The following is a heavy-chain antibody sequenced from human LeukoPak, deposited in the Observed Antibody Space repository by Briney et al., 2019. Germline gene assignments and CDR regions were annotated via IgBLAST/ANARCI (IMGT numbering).Heavy chain of an antibody. CDR1: GFTVSSNY. Sequence: GGSLRLSCAASGFTVSSNYMSWVRQAPGKGLEWVSVIYSGGSTYYADSVKGRFTISRDSSKNTLYLQMNSLRAEDTAVYYCARDPFNWDAFDIWGQGTMVTVSS. CDR3: ARDPFNWDAFDI. CDR2: IYSGGST. D-gene: IGHD3-9*01. V-gene: IGHV3-66*01. J-gene: IGHJ3*02.